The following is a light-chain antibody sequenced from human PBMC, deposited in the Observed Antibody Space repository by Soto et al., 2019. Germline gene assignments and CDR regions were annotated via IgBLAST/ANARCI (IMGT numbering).Light chain of an antibody. CDR1: QSVSIN. Sequence: IVGTQSPATLSGSPGERATLSCRASQSVSINLAWYQQKPGQAPRLLIYSASTRATGIPARFSGTGSGTEFTLTISSLQSEDFAVFYCQQYYNWPLTCGGGTRWIS. CDR3: QQYYNWPLT. J-gene: IGKJ4*01. V-gene: IGKV3D-15*01. CDR2: SAS.